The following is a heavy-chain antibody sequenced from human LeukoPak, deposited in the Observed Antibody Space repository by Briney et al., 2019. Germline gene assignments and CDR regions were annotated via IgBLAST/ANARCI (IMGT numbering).Heavy chain of an antibody. V-gene: IGHV4-38-2*01. CDR1: GYSISSGYY. Sequence: SETRSLTCAASGYSISSGYYWGWIRQPPGKGLEWIGNIYHSGSTYYNPSLKSRVTISVDTSKNQFSLKVSSVNAADTAVYYCARWIAVAGPTDYWGQGTLVTVSS. J-gene: IGHJ4*02. CDR2: IYHSGST. CDR3: ARWIAVAGPTDY. D-gene: IGHD6-19*01.